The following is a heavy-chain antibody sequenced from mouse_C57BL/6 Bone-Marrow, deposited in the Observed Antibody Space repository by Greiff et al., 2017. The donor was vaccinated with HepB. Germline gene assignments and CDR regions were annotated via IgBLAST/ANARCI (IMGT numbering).Heavy chain of an antibody. Sequence: VKLMESGAELARPGASVKLSCKASGYTFTSYGISWVKQRTGQGLEWIGEIYPRSGNTYYNEKFKGKATLTADKSSSTAYMELRSLTSEDSAVYFCARSEYYGNSYYYAMDYWGQGTSVTVSS. CDR3: ARSEYYGNSYYYAMDY. D-gene: IGHD2-1*01. J-gene: IGHJ4*01. CDR2: IYPRSGNT. V-gene: IGHV1-81*01. CDR1: GYTFTSYG.